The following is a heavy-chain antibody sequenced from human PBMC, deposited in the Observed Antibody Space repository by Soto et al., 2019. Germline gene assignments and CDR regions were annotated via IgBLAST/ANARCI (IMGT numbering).Heavy chain of an antibody. CDR3: ASDPPTPHDFWRGYHGYKKNWFDF. V-gene: IGHV3-11*06. CDR2: ISSSSTYR. J-gene: IGHJ5*01. CDR1: GFTFSDYY. Sequence: GGSLRLSCAASGFTFSDYYMSWIRQAPGKGLEWISYISSSSTYRNYADSVKGRFTISRDNAKKSLYLQMDSLRAEDTAVYYCASDPPTPHDFWRGYHGYKKNWFDFWGQGTLVTVSS. D-gene: IGHD3-3*01.